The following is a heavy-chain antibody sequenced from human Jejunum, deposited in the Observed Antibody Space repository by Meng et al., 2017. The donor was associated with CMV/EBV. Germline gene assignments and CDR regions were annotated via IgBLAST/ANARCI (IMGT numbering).Heavy chain of an antibody. V-gene: IGHV7-4-1*02. Sequence: QVQLVQSGSKLKKAGASVKVSCKASGYTFTRYPMNWVRQAPGQGLEWMGWINTNTGNPTYAQGFTGRFVFSLDTSVSTAYLQINSLRADDTAVYYCARDSPLDGYSLLDYWGQGTLVTVSS. CDR2: INTNTGNP. CDR3: ARDSPLDGYSLLDY. D-gene: IGHD5-24*01. J-gene: IGHJ4*02. CDR1: GYTFTRYP.